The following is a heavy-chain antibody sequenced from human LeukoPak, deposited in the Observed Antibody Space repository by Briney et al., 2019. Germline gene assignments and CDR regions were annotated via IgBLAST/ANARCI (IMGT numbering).Heavy chain of an antibody. CDR1: GYTFTSYD. V-gene: IGHV1-8*01. CDR3: AGGRSLYYDSSGYYQNWFDP. D-gene: IGHD3-22*01. Sequence: ASVKVSCKASGYTFTSYDINWVRQATGQGVEWMGWMNPNSGNTGYAQKFQGRVTITRNTSISTAYMELSSLRSEDTAVYYCAGGRSLYYDSSGYYQNWFDPWGQGTLVTVSS. J-gene: IGHJ5*02. CDR2: MNPNSGNT.